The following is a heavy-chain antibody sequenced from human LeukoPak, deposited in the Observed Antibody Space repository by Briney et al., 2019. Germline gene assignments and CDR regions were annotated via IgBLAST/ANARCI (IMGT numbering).Heavy chain of an antibody. CDR1: GFTFSSYW. Sequence: GGSLRLSCAASGFTFSSYWMHWVRQAPGKGLVWVSRINSDGSSTSYADSVKGRFTISRDNAKNTLYLQMNSLRAEDTAVYYCARAPIYYGSWSYVDYWGQGTLVTVSS. J-gene: IGHJ4*02. V-gene: IGHV3-74*01. D-gene: IGHD3-10*01. CDR3: ARAPIYYGSWSYVDY. CDR2: INSDGSST.